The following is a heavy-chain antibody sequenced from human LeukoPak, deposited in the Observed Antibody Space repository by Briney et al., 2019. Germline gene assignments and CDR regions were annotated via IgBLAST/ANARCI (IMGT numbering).Heavy chain of an antibody. Sequence: TPSETLSLTCSVSGGSISSHYWSWIRQPPGKGLEWIGYIYYSGSTKYNPSLKSRVTIPVDTSKNQFSLKLSSVTAADTAVYYCARGGTTVTPGLLWFDPWGQGTLVTVSS. CDR3: ARGGTTVTPGLLWFDP. V-gene: IGHV4-59*11. J-gene: IGHJ5*02. CDR2: IYYSGST. CDR1: GGSISSHY. D-gene: IGHD4-17*01.